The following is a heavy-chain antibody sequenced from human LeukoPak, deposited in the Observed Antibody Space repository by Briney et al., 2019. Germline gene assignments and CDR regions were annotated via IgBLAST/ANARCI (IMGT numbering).Heavy chain of an antibody. CDR3: AIEYSSSFGRYFDY. CDR1: GFTFSSYS. CDR2: ISSSSTYI. D-gene: IGHD6-6*01. J-gene: IGHJ4*02. V-gene: IGHV3-21*01. Sequence: GSLRLSCAASGFTFSSYSMNWVRQAPGKGLEWVSSISSSSTYIHYADSVKGRFTISRGNAKNSLYLQMNSLRAEDTAVYYCAIEYSSSFGRYFDYWGQGTLVTVSS.